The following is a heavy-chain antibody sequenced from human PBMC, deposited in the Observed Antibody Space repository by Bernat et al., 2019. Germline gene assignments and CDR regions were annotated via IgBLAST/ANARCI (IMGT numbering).Heavy chain of an antibody. CDR2: VYYSGST. CDR3: AGPYYDILTGYYDYAFDI. D-gene: IGHD3-9*01. V-gene: IGHV4-39*01. CDR1: AGSISSNNYF. J-gene: IGHJ3*02. Sequence: QVQLQESGPGLVKPSETLSLTCTVSAGSISSNNYFWGWIREPPGKGLEWIGSVYYSGSTYYNPSLKSRVTISVDTSKNQFSLKLSSVTAADTAVYYCAGPYYDILTGYYDYAFDIWGQGTMVTVSS.